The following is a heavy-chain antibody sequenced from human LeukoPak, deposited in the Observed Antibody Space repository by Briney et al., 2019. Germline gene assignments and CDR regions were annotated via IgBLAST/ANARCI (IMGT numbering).Heavy chain of an antibody. CDR3: AKGAAAGKVDWFDP. CDR1: GFTFSSYS. D-gene: IGHD6-13*01. CDR2: ITGYGAT. Sequence: PGGSLRLSCAASGFTFSSYSMNWVRQAPGKGLEWVSTITGYGATFYADSVRGRFTIFRDTSMNTLFLQMNSLGAEDTAVYYCAKGAAAGKVDWFDPWGQGTLVTVSS. V-gene: IGHV3-23*01. J-gene: IGHJ5*02.